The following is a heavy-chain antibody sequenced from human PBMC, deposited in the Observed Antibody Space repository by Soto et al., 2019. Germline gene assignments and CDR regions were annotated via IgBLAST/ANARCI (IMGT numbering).Heavy chain of an antibody. D-gene: IGHD3-9*01. CDR3: AREVWGRYFDWLLTGDAFDI. CDR1: GGSFSGYY. J-gene: IGHJ3*02. V-gene: IGHV4-34*01. CDR2: INHSGST. Sequence: SETLSLTCAVYGGSFSGYYWSWIRQPPGKGLEWIGEINHSGSTNYNPSLKSRVTISVDTSKNQFSLKLSSVTAADTAVYYCAREVWGRYFDWLLTGDAFDIWGQGTMVTVSS.